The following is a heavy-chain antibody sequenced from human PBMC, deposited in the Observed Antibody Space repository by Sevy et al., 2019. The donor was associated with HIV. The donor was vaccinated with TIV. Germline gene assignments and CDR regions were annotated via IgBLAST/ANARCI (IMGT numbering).Heavy chain of an antibody. D-gene: IGHD1-26*01. CDR3: ARSFSGDRAYYYYYYMDV. V-gene: IGHV3-21*01. CDR2: ISSSSSYI. CDR1: GFTFSSYS. Sequence: GGSLRLSCAASGFTFSSYSMNWLRQAPGKGLEWVSSISSSSSYIYYADSVKGRFTISRDNAKNSLYLQMNSLRAEDTAVYYCARSFSGDRAYYYYYYMDVWGKRTTVTVSS. J-gene: IGHJ6*03.